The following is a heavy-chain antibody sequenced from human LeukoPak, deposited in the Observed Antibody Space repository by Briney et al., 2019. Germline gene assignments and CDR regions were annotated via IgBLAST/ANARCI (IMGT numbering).Heavy chain of an antibody. V-gene: IGHV4-4*07. CDR1: GGSISNYY. CDR3: ARDPISYYYGMDV. CDR2: IYTSGST. Sequence: SETLSLTCTVSGGSISNYYWSWIRQPPGKGLEWIGRIYTSGSTNYNPSLKRRVTMSVDTSKNQFSLKLSSVTAADTAVYYCARDPISYYYGMDVWGQGTTVTVSS. D-gene: IGHD3-9*01. J-gene: IGHJ6*02.